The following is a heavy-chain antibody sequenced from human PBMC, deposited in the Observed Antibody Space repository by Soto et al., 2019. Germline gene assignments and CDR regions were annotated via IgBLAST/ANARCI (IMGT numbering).Heavy chain of an antibody. CDR3: ARANWYFDY. CDR2: IDYTGAT. D-gene: IGHD7-27*01. J-gene: IGHJ4*02. V-gene: IGHV4-59*11. Sequence: SETLSLTCTVSGGSINNHYWSWIRQPPGKGLEWIGYIDYTGATNYSPSLASRVTISVDTSKNQFSLKLTSLTAADTAIYYCARANWYFDYWGQGTLVTVS. CDR1: GGSINNHY.